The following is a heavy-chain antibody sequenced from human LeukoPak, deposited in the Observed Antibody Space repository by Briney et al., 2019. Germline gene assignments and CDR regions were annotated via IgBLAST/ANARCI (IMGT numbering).Heavy chain of an antibody. CDR2: INAGNGNT. V-gene: IGHV1-3*03. J-gene: IGHJ4*02. D-gene: IGHD6-6*01. CDR3: ARDSSSSGYYFDY. CDR1: GYTFTSYA. Sequence: ASVKVSCKASGYTFTSYAMHWVRQAPGQRLEWMGWINAGNGNTKYSQEFQGRVTITRDTSASTAYMELSSLRSEDMAVYYCARDSSSSGYYFDYWGQGTLVTVSS.